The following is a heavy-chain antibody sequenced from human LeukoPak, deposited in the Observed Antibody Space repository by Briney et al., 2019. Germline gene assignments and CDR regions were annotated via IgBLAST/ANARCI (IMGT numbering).Heavy chain of an antibody. V-gene: IGHV1-46*01. CDR2: INPSGGST. D-gene: IGHD1-20*01. Sequence: ASVKVSCKASGYTFTRYYMHWVRQAPGQGLEWMGMINPSGGSTSYAQEFQGRVSMTRDTSTSTAYMELSSLRSEDTAMYYCASWGSYNWNDGLGHYGLDVWGQGTTVTVSS. CDR3: ASWGSYNWNDGLGHYGLDV. J-gene: IGHJ6*02. CDR1: GYTFTRYY.